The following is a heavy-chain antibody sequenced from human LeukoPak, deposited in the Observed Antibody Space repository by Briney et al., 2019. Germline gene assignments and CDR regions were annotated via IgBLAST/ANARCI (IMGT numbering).Heavy chain of an antibody. D-gene: IGHD1-26*01. J-gene: IGHJ4*02. CDR2: ISGSGGST. V-gene: IGHV3-23*01. Sequence: GGSLRLSCAASGFTFSSYAMSWVRQAPGKGLEWVSAISGSGGSTYYAGSVKGRFTISRDNSKNTLYLQMNSLRAEDTAVYYCANQADIVGEYYFDYWGQGTLVTVSS. CDR3: ANQADIVGEYYFDY. CDR1: GFTFSSYA.